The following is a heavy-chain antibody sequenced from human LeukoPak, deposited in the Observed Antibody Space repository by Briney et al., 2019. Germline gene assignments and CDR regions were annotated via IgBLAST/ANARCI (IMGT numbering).Heavy chain of an antibody. J-gene: IGHJ4*01. CDR2: IDSSSSYK. D-gene: IGHD3-10*01. CDR1: GFTFSSSS. Sequence: PGGSLRLSCAASGFTFSSSSMNWVRQAPGKGLEWVSYIDSSSSYKLYTGSVEGRFTISRDNAKNSLYLQMNSLRAEDTAVYYCARDTSGSYSITYFDYWGHGALVTV. V-gene: IGHV3-21*01. CDR3: ARDTSGSYSITYFDY.